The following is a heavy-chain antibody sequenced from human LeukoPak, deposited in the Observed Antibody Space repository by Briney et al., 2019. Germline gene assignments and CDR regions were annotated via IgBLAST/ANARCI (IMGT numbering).Heavy chain of an antibody. J-gene: IGHJ3*02. CDR3: ARNPYDFWSGYPSPKDAFDI. D-gene: IGHD3-3*01. CDR2: ISAYNGNT. Sequence: ASVKVSCKASGYTFTSYGISWVRQAPGQGLEWMGWISAYNGNTNYAQKLQGRVTMTTDTSTSTAYMELRSLRSDDTAVYYCARNPYDFWSGYPSPKDAFDIWGQGTMVTVSS. CDR1: GYTFTSYG. V-gene: IGHV1-18*01.